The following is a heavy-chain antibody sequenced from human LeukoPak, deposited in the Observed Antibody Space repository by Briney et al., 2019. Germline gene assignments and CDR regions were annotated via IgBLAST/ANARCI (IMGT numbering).Heavy chain of an antibody. V-gene: IGHV4-59*02. Sequence: SETLSLTCAVSGGSVSGHYWDWIRQPPGKGLEWIGYIYASGSANYHPSLKSRVTISLDTSENHVSLRLTSVTAEDTAVYYCAREAPGGSGWTYFDYWGQGSLVTVS. J-gene: IGHJ4*02. CDR3: AREAPGGSGWTYFDY. D-gene: IGHD6-19*01. CDR2: IYASGSA. CDR1: GGSVSGHY.